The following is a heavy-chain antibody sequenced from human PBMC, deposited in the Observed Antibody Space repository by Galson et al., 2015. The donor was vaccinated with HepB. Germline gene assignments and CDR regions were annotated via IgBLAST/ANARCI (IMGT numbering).Heavy chain of an antibody. Sequence: SVTVSCKVFGTTLTELSLHWVRQSPGIGLEWMGSFDPEDDETIYSQKFQGRVTVTQDTSTDTAFMELTSLRSDDTALYYCATGDGLYCRGAACALDYWGQGTLISVSS. J-gene: IGHJ4*02. D-gene: IGHD2-15*01. CDR2: FDPEDDET. CDR3: ATGDGLYCRGAACALDY. CDR1: GTTLTELS. V-gene: IGHV1-24*01.